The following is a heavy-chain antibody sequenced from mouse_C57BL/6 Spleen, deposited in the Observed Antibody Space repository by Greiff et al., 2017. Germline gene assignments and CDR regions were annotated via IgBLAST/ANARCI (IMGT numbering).Heavy chain of an antibody. CDR1: GYAFSSYW. CDR2: LYPGDGDT. J-gene: IGHJ3*01. D-gene: IGHD2-4*01. V-gene: IGHV1-80*01. Sequence: VQLQQSGAELVKPGASVKISCKASGYAFSSYWMNWVKQRPGQGLEWIGQLYPGDGDTNYNGKFKGKATLTADKSSSTAYMQLSSLTSEDSAVYFCARRGGDYDLAYWGQGTLVTVSA. CDR3: ARRGGDYDLAY.